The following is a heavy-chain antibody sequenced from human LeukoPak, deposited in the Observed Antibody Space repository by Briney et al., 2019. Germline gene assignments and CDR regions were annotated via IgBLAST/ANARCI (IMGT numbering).Heavy chain of an antibody. Sequence: PGRSLRLSCAASGFTFSSYGMHWVRQAPGKGLEWVAVIWYDGSNKYYADSVKGRFTISRDNSKNTLYLQMNSLRAEDTAVYHCARDYKAYYYDSILGYWGQGTLVTVSS. V-gene: IGHV3-33*01. CDR3: ARDYKAYYYDSILGY. J-gene: IGHJ4*02. CDR2: IWYDGSNK. CDR1: GFTFSSYG. D-gene: IGHD3-22*01.